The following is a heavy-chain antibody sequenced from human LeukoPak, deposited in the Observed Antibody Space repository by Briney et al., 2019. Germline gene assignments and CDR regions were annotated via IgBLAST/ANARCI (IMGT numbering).Heavy chain of an antibody. CDR2: INYSGST. J-gene: IGHJ4*02. D-gene: IGHD4-17*01. CDR1: GVSISSYY. CDR3: ARVRRFYGDYIGLFDY. Sequence: SETLSLTCTVSGVSISSYYWSWLRQPPGKGLEWVGNINYSGSTNYNPSLKSRVTISVDTSKNQSSLKLSSVTAADTAVYYCARVRRFYGDYIGLFDYWGQGTLVTVSS. V-gene: IGHV4-59*01.